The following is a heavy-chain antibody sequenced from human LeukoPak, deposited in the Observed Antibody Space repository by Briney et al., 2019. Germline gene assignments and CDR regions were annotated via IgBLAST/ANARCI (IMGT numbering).Heavy chain of an antibody. CDR2: ISGSGGST. D-gene: IGHD3-22*01. CDR1: GFTFSSYA. Sequence: GGSLRLSCAASGFTFSSYAMSWVRQAPGKGLEWVSAISGSGGSTYYADSVKGRFTISRDNSKNTLYLQMNSLRAEDTAVYFCAKTMYYYDSTGYHYFQHWGQGTLVTVSS. V-gene: IGHV3-23*01. CDR3: AKTMYYYDSTGYHYFQH. J-gene: IGHJ1*01.